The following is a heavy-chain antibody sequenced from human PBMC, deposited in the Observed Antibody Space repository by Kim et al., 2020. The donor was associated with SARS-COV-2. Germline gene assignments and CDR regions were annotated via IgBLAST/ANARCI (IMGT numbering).Heavy chain of an antibody. D-gene: IGHD1-20*01. J-gene: IGHJ6*02. Sequence: GGSLRLSCAASGFTFDDYAMHWVRQAPGKGLEWVSGISWNSGSIGYADSVKGRFTISRDNAKNSLYLQMNSLRAEDTALYYCAKGDITGTLYYYYGMDVWGQGTTVTVSS. CDR1: GFTFDDYA. CDR2: ISWNSGSI. V-gene: IGHV3-9*01. CDR3: AKGDITGTLYYYYGMDV.